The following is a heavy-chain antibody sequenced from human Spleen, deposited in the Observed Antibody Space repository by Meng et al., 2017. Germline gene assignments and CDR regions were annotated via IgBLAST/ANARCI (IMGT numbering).Heavy chain of an antibody. CDR3: ARDLYGDYTWYFDL. CDR2: INPNSGGT. D-gene: IGHD4-17*01. Sequence: ASVKVSCKASGYTFTGYYMHWVRQAPGQGLEWMGRINPNSGGTNYAQKFRGRVTMTRDTSISTAYMELSRLRSDDTAVYYCARDLYGDYTWYFDLWGQGTLVTVSS. V-gene: IGHV1-2*06. CDR1: GYTFTGYY. J-gene: IGHJ2*01.